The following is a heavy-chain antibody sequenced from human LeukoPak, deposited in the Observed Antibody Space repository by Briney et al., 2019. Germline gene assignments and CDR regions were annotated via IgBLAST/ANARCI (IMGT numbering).Heavy chain of an antibody. CDR1: GGSISSSNW. CDR3: VVLWFGELRNPYFDY. CDR2: IYHSGST. Sequence: SETLSLTCAVSGGSISSSNWWSWVRQPPGKGLEWIGEIYHSGSTNYNPSLKSRVSISVDRSKNQISLKLTSVTAADTAVYYCVVLWFGELRNPYFDYWGQGTLVTVSS. D-gene: IGHD3-10*01. J-gene: IGHJ4*02. V-gene: IGHV4-4*02.